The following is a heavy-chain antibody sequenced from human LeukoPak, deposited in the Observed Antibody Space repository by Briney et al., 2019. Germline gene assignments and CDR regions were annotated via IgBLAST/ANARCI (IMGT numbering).Heavy chain of an antibody. D-gene: IGHD4-17*01. CDR3: ARHPDAVTPY. V-gene: IGHV5-10-1*01. Sequence: VGSLHISCKCSGYRFTSYWISWARQMPGKGLEWMGRIDPSDYNTNYSPSFQGHVTISADKSISTAYLQWTSLKASDTAMYYCARHPDAVTPYWGQGTLVT. CDR1: GYRFTSYW. J-gene: IGHJ4*02. CDR2: IDPSDYNT.